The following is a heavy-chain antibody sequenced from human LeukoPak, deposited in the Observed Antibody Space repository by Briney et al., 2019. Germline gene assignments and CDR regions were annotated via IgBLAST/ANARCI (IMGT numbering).Heavy chain of an antibody. CDR3: ARVGQDSGSYFDY. Sequence: GGSLRLSCAASGFTFSSYSMNWVRQAPGKGLEWVSSISSSSSYIYYADSVKGRFTISRDNAKNSLYLQMNSLRAEDTAAYYCARVGQDSGSYFDYWGQGTLVIVSS. D-gene: IGHD1-26*01. CDR1: GFTFSSYS. V-gene: IGHV3-21*01. J-gene: IGHJ4*02. CDR2: ISSSSSYI.